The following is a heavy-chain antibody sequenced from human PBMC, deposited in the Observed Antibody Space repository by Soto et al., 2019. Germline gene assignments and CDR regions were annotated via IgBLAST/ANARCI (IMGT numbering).Heavy chain of an antibody. Sequence: QMQLVQSGPEVKKPGTSVKVSCKASGFTYTSSAVQWVRQARGQRLEWIGWIVVGSGNTNYAQKFQERVTITRDMSTSTAYMELSSLRSEDTAVYYCATGGNSQPHYYYYGMDVWGQGTTVTVSS. CDR3: ATGGNSQPHYYYYGMDV. D-gene: IGHD2-21*02. J-gene: IGHJ6*02. CDR2: IVVGSGNT. CDR1: GFTYTSSA. V-gene: IGHV1-58*01.